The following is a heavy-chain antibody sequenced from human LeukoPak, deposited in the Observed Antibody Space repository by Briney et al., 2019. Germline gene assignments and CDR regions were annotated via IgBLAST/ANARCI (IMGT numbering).Heavy chain of an antibody. D-gene: IGHD6-19*01. J-gene: IGHJ6*03. CDR3: ARAVAGTHYYYYYMDV. CDR2: IYHSGST. V-gene: IGHV4-38-2*02. Sequence: SETLSLTCTVSGYSISSGYYWGWIRQPPGKGLEWIGSIYHSGSTYYNPSLKSRVTISVDTSKNQFSLKLSSVTAADTAVYYCARAVAGTHYYYYYMDVWGKGTTVTVSS. CDR1: GYSISSGYY.